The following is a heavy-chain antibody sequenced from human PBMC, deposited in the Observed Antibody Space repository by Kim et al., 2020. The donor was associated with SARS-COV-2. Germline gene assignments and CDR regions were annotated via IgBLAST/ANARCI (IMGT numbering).Heavy chain of an antibody. V-gene: IGHV3-23*01. Sequence: DSVKGRFTISRDNSKNTLYLQMNSLRAEDTAVYYCAKQRRLAGIILVFDYWGQGTLVTVSS. J-gene: IGHJ4*02. D-gene: IGHD3-10*01. CDR3: AKQRRLAGIILVFDY.